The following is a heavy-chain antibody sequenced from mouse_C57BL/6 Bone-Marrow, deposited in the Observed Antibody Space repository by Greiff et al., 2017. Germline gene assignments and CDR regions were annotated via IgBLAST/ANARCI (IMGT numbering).Heavy chain of an antibody. J-gene: IGHJ2*01. CDR3: ARLSTTVDY. D-gene: IGHD1-1*01. Sequence: VQLQQSGAELVKPGASVKLSCKASGYTFTSYWMHWVKQRPGQGLEWIGMIHPNSGSTNYNEKFKSKATLTVDKASSTAYMQLSSLTSEDSAVYYCARLSTTVDYWGQGTTLTVSS. V-gene: IGHV1-64*01. CDR1: GYTFTSYW. CDR2: IHPNSGST.